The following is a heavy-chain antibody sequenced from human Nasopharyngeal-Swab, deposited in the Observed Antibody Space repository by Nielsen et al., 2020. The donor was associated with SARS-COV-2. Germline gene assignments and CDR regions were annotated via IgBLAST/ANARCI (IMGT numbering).Heavy chain of an antibody. J-gene: IGHJ1*01. D-gene: IGHD2-15*01. CDR2: IYSGDST. Sequence: GESLKISCAASGFTVGSNYMSWVRQAPGKGPEWVSVIYSGDSTDYADSVKGRFTVSRGISKNTLYLQMNSLRVEDTAIYYCARGTGYSQYFQHWGQGTLVTVSS. CDR3: ARGTGYSQYFQH. CDR1: GFTVGSNY. V-gene: IGHV3-53*01.